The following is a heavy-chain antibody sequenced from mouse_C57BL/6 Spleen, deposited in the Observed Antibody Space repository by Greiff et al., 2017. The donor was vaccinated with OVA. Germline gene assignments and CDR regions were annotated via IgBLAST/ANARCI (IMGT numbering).Heavy chain of an antibody. V-gene: IGHV1-82*01. CDR3: AISLLPY. J-gene: IGHJ2*01. CDR1: GYAFSSSW. CDR2: IYPGDGDT. D-gene: IGHD2-1*01. Sequence: VQLQQSGPELVKPGASVKISCKASGYAFSSSWMNWVKQRPGKGLEWIGRIYPGDGDTNYNGKFKGKATLTADKSSSTAYMQLSSLTSEDSAVYFCAISLLPYWGQGTTLTVSS.